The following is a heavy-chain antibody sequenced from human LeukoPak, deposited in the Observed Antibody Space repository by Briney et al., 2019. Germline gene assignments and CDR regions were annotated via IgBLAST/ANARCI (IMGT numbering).Heavy chain of an antibody. V-gene: IGHV4-4*07. CDR3: AGTGGGEQPFDY. CDR1: GGSISSYY. J-gene: IGHJ4*02. Sequence: SETLSLTCTVSGGSISSYYWSWIRQPAGKGLVWIGRIYTSGSTNYNPSLKSRVTMSVDTSKNQFSLKLSSVTAADTAVYYCAGTGGGEQPFDYWGQGTLVTVSS. CDR2: IYTSGST. D-gene: IGHD3-16*01.